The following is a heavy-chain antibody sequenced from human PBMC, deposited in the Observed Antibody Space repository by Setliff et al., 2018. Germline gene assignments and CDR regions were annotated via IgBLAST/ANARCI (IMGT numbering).Heavy chain of an antibody. CDR3: ASSRDYNFWSGYYSPLDY. J-gene: IGHJ4*02. Sequence: VASVKVSCKASGGTFSSYAISWVRQAPGQGLEWMGGIIPIFGTANYAQKFQGRVTITADESTSTAYMELSSLRSEDTAVYYCASSRDYNFWSGYYSPLDYWGQGTLVTV. V-gene: IGHV1-69*13. D-gene: IGHD3-3*01. CDR1: GGTFSSYA. CDR2: IIPIFGTA.